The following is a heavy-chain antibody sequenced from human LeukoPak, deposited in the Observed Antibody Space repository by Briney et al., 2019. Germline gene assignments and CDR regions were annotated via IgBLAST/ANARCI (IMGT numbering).Heavy chain of an antibody. J-gene: IGHJ4*02. CDR3: ARVIAVAGTGFYYFDY. CDR2: INPNSGGT. CDR1: GYTFTGYY. V-gene: IGHV1-2*02. Sequence: ASVKVSCKASGYTFTGYYMHWVRQAPGQGLEWMGWINPNSGGTNYAQKFQGRVTMTRDTSISTAYMELSRLRSDDTAVCYCARVIAVAGTGFYYFDYWGQGTLVTVSS. D-gene: IGHD6-19*01.